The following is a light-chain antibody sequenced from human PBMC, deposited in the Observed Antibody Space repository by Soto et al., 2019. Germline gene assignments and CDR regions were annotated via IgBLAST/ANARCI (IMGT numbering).Light chain of an antibody. V-gene: IGKV3-15*01. Sequence: EIVMTQSPATLSVSPGERATLSCRASQDVHTDVAWYQQRPGQGPRLLIYGASTRATGIPARFSGSASGTEFTLSVSSLQFEDFGVYYCQQYYGWSVLTFGGGTKV. CDR2: GAS. J-gene: IGKJ4*01. CDR1: QDVHTD. CDR3: QQYYGWSVLT.